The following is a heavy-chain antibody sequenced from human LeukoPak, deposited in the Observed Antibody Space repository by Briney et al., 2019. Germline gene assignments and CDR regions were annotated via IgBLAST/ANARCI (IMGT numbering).Heavy chain of an antibody. J-gene: IGHJ4*02. CDR1: GGSFSVHY. D-gene: IGHD3-22*01. CDR2: INQSGST. CDR3: AREMYDSGGYRVSYFDY. Sequence: SETLSLTCAVSGGSFSVHYWSWIRQPPGKGLEWIGEINQSGSTTYNPSLKSRVTASVDTSKNQFSLKLSSVTAADTAVYYCAREMYDSGGYRVSYFDYWGQGTLVTVSS. V-gene: IGHV4-34*01.